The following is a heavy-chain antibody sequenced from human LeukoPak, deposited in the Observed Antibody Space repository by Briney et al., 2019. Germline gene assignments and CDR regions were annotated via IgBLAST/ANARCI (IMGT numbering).Heavy chain of an antibody. Sequence: SETLSLTCTVSGGSISSYYWGWIRQPPGKGLEWIGSIYYSGSTYYNPSLKSRVTISVDTSKNQFSLKLSSVTAADTAVYYCASLTYYYDSSGYYEGLDYWGQGTLVTVSS. CDR3: ASLTYYYDSSGYYEGLDY. V-gene: IGHV4-39*07. CDR2: IYYSGST. D-gene: IGHD3-22*01. CDR1: GGSISSYY. J-gene: IGHJ4*02.